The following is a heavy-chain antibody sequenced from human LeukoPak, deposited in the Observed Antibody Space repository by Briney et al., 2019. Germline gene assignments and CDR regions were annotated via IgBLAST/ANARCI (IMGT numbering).Heavy chain of an antibody. CDR1: GYSFTSYW. J-gene: IGHJ4*02. Sequence: GESLKISCKGSGYSFTSYWIGWVRQMPGKGLEWMGIIYPGDSDTRYSPSFQGQVTISADKSISTAYLQWSSLKASDTAMYYCARQSYSSSWYTGYYFDYWGQGTLVTVSS. V-gene: IGHV5-51*01. D-gene: IGHD6-13*01. CDR3: ARQSYSSSWYTGYYFDY. CDR2: IYPGDSDT.